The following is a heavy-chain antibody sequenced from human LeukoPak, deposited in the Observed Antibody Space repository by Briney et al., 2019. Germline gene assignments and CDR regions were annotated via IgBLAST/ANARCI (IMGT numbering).Heavy chain of an antibody. CDR3: VKSASSYGANWFDP. Sequence: GGSLRLSCSASGFTFSNCAMHWVRQAPGKGLEYVSAISSNGGSTYYADSVKGRFIISRDNSKNSLSLHMSSLRAEATAVYYCVKSASSYGANWFDPWGQGTLVTVSS. CDR2: ISSNGGST. D-gene: IGHD4/OR15-4a*01. CDR1: GFTFSNCA. V-gene: IGHV3-64D*09. J-gene: IGHJ5*02.